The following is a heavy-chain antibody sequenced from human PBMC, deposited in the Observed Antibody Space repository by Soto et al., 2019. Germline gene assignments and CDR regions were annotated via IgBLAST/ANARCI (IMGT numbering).Heavy chain of an antibody. CDR2: INHSGST. Sequence: SETLSLTCAVYGGSFSGYYLSWIRQPPGKGLEWIGEINHSGSTNYNPSLKSRVTISVDTSKHQFSLKLSSVTAADTAVFDSARGYSRNFDYWGRGSLVPVSS. J-gene: IGHJ4*02. D-gene: IGHD1-26*01. CDR3: ARGYSRNFDY. V-gene: IGHV4-34*01. CDR1: GGSFSGYY.